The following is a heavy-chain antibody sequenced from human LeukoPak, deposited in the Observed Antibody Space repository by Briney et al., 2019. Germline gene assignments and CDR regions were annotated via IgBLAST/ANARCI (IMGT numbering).Heavy chain of an antibody. J-gene: IGHJ5*02. V-gene: IGHV3-30-3*01. CDR3: ARDRVVVAAFNWFDP. Sequence: GGSLRLSCAASGFTFSSYAMHWVRQAPGKGLEWVAVISYDGSNKYYADSVKGRFTISRDNSKNTLYLQMNSLRAEDTAVYYCARDRVVVAAFNWFDPWGQGTLVTVSS. D-gene: IGHD2-15*01. CDR2: ISYDGSNK. CDR1: GFTFSSYA.